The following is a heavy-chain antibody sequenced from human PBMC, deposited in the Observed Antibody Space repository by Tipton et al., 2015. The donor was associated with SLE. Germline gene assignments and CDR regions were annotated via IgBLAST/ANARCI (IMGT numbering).Heavy chain of an antibody. J-gene: IGHJ5*02. D-gene: IGHD2-21*01. Sequence: TLSLTCTVSGGSISSGSHYWSWIRQPPGKGLEWIGEINHIGSTNYNPSLKSRVTISEDTSKNQFSLRLSSVTAADTATFVVLIGGGWFDPWGQGTLVIVSS. V-gene: IGHV4-39*07. CDR2: INHIGST. CDR3: LIGGGWFDP. CDR1: GGSISSGSHY.